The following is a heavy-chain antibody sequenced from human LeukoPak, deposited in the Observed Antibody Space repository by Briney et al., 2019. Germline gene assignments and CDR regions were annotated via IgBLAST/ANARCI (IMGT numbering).Heavy chain of an antibody. J-gene: IGHJ4*02. V-gene: IGHV4-59*04. CDR2: IYYSGST. CDR1: GGSISSYY. D-gene: IGHD3-9*01. Sequence: SETLSLTCTVSGGSISSYYWSWIRQPPGKGLEYIGNIYYSGSTYYNPSLKSRVTISVDTSKNQFSLKLSSVTAADTAVYYCASQGLRYFDWLPIPVDYWGQGTLVTVSS. CDR3: ASQGLRYFDWLPIPVDY.